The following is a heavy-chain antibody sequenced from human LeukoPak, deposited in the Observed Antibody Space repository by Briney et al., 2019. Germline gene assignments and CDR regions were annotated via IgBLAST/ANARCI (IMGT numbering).Heavy chain of an antibody. CDR2: IYYSGST. CDR1: GGSISSYY. D-gene: IGHD5-18*01. V-gene: IGHV4-59*01. Sequence: SETLSLTCTVSGGSISSYYWSWIRQPPGKGLEWIGYIYYSGSTNYNPSLKSRVTISVDTSKNQFSLKLSSVTAADTAVYYCARAKTRIQLWSLSNDYWGQGTLVTVSS. J-gene: IGHJ4*02. CDR3: ARAKTRIQLWSLSNDY.